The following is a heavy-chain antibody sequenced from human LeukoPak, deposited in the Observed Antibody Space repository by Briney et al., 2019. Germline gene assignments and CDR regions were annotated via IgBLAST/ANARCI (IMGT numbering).Heavy chain of an antibody. V-gene: IGHV3-23*01. Sequence: TGGSLRLSCAASGFTFSSYAMSWVRQAPGKGLEWVSAISGSGGSTYYADSVKGRFTISRDNSKNTVYLQMNSLRAEDTAVYYCAKHGLPLVVISAPLDYWGQGTLVTVAS. CDR1: GFTFSSYA. CDR3: AKHGLPLVVISAPLDY. J-gene: IGHJ4*02. D-gene: IGHD2-15*01. CDR2: ISGSGGST.